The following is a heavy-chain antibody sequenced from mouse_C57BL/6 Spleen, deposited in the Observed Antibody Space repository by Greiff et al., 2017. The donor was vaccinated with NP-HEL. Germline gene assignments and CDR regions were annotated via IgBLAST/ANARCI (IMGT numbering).Heavy chain of an antibody. CDR3: AIYGSSYGWFAY. J-gene: IGHJ3*01. V-gene: IGHV1-81*01. CDR1: GYTFTSYG. Sequence: QVQLQQSGAELARPGASVKLSCKASGYTFTSYGISWVKQRTGQGLEWIGEIYPRSGNTYYNEKFKGKATLTADKSSSTAYMELRSLTSEYSAVYFCAIYGSSYGWFAYWGQGTLVTVSA. D-gene: IGHD1-1*01. CDR2: IYPRSGNT.